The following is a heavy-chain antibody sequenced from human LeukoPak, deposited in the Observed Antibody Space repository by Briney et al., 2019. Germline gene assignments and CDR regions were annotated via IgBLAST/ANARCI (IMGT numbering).Heavy chain of an antibody. CDR3: ARLTRYFDL. CDR2: VFYSGIT. Sequence: PLETLSLTCTVSGVFTSDYHYYWGWIRQPPGKGLEWIGSVFYSGITYYNPSLKSRLTMSVDTSKNHFSLNLSSVTAADTAVYYCARLTRYFDLWGRGTLVTVSS. V-gene: IGHV4-39*02. J-gene: IGHJ2*01. CDR1: GVFTSDYHYY.